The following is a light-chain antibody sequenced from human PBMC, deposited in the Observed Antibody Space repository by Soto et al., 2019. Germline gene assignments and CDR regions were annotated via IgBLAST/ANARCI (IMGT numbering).Light chain of an antibody. V-gene: IGKV3D-15*01. CDR3: QQYSKWPIT. J-gene: IGKJ5*01. Sequence: EIVLTQSPGTLSLSPGARAPLSCRARQSVSSNLAWYQQKPGQAPRLLIYGISSRATGIPARFSGSGSGTEFTLTISSLQPEDFAVYYCQQYSKWPITFGQGTRLEIK. CDR2: GIS. CDR1: QSVSSN.